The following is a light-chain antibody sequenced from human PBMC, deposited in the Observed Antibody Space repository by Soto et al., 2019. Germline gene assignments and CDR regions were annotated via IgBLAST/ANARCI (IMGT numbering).Light chain of an antibody. V-gene: IGLV2-14*02. CDR2: DVS. Sequence: QAVLTQPASVSGPPGQSISISCTGTSSDVGSYNLVSWYQQHPGKAPKLMIYDVSNRPSGISNRFSGSKSGNTASLTISGLQAEDEADYYCSSYTGSSTLDVFGTGTKVTVL. J-gene: IGLJ1*01. CDR1: SSDVGSYNL. CDR3: SSYTGSSTLDV.